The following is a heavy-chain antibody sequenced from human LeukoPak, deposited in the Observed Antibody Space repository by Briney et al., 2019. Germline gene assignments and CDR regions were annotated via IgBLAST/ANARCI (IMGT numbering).Heavy chain of an antibody. CDR2: ISWNSGSI. J-gene: IGHJ4*02. Sequence: GGSLRLSCAASGFTFDDSAMHWVRQAPGKGLEWVSGISWNSGSIGYADSVKGRFTISRDNAKNSLFLQMNSLRAEDTALYYCAKDRVGSSWVRGTFDYWGQGTLVTVSS. CDR1: GFTFDDSA. D-gene: IGHD6-13*01. CDR3: AKDRVGSSWVRGTFDY. V-gene: IGHV3-9*01.